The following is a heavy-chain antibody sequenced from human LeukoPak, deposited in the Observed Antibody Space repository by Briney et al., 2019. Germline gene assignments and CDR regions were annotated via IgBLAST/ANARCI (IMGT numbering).Heavy chain of an antibody. V-gene: IGHV1-2*02. J-gene: IGHJ4*02. CDR1: GYTFTGYY. Sequence: ASVKVSCTASGYTFTGYYVHWVRQAPGQGLEWMGWINGNSGGTKYAQKFQGRVTMTRDTSISTAYMELSSLRSDDTAVYFCARDQATVATPWWDHWGQGTLVTVSS. CDR3: ARDQATVATPWWDH. CDR2: INGNSGGT. D-gene: IGHD4-23*01.